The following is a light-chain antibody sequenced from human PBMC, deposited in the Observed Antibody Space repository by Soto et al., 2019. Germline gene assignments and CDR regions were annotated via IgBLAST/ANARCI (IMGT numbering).Light chain of an antibody. V-gene: IGLV4-69*01. J-gene: IGLJ2*01. CDR2: LNSDGSH. CDR3: QTWGTGIHGV. CDR1: SGHSSYV. Sequence: QPVLTQSPSASASLGASVKLTCTLSSGHSSYVIAWHQQQPEKGPRYLMKLNSDGSHSKGDGIPDRFSGSSSGAERYLTISSLQSEDEADYYCQTWGTGIHGVFGGGTKLTVL.